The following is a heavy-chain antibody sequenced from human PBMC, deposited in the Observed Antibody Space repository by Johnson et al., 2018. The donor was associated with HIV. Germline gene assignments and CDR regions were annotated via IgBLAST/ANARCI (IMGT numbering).Heavy chain of an antibody. V-gene: IGHV3-20*04. CDR2: IKWNGGST. CDR1: GFTFDDYD. CDR3: ARDPGFDTAPNDAFDI. D-gene: IGHD3-9*01. Sequence: VQLVESGGGVVRPGGSLRLSCAASGFTFDDYDMSWVRQGPGKGLEWVSGIKWNGGSTRYADSVKGRFIISRDNANNSLYLQMNSLRAEDTAVYYCARDPGFDTAPNDAFDIWGQGTMVTVSS. J-gene: IGHJ3*02.